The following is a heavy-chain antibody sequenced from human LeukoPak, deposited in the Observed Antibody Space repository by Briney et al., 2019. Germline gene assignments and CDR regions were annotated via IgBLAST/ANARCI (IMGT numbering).Heavy chain of an antibody. V-gene: IGHV4-59*08. D-gene: IGHD5-12*01. J-gene: IGHJ4*02. CDR3: ARHLYSDYERVFDY. Sequence: SETLSLTCAVSGGSISGYYWIWIRQPPGKGLEWIGYIYYNGITNYNPSLKSRVTISVDTSKNQFSLKLSSVTAADTAVYYCARHLYSDYERVFDYWGQGTLVTVSS. CDR2: IYYNGIT. CDR1: GGSISGYY.